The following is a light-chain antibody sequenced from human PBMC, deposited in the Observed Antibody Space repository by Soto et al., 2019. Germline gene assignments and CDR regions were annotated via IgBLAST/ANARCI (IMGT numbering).Light chain of an antibody. J-gene: IGLJ2*01. Sequence: QAVVTQPPSVSGAPGQRVTMSCSGSDSNIGAGHDLYWYQQLPGTAPKVLIYANDNRPSGVPDRFSGSRSGTSASLAITGLQAEDEADYYCQSYDSSLSAVVFGGGTQLTVL. V-gene: IGLV1-40*01. CDR1: DSNIGAGHD. CDR2: AND. CDR3: QSYDSSLSAVV.